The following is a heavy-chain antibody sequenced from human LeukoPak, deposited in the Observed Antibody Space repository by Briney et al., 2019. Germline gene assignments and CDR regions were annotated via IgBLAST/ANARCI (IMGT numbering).Heavy chain of an antibody. CDR2: IYPGDSDT. D-gene: IGHD6-13*01. CDR3: ARRKAAAGTYYFDY. J-gene: IGHJ4*02. V-gene: IGHV5-51*01. Sequence: GESLQISFQGSGYSFTSYWIGWGGPMPGKGREWMGIIYPGDSDTRYSPSFQGQVTISAHKSISTAYLQWSSLKASDTAMYYCARRKAAAGTYYFDYWGQGTLVTVSS. CDR1: GYSFTSYW.